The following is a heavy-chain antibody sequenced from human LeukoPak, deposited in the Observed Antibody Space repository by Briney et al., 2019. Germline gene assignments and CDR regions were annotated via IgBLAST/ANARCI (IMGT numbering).Heavy chain of an antibody. CDR3: AAGGSWEPTFDY. D-gene: IGHD1-14*01. J-gene: IGHJ4*02. CDR2: INAGNGNT. Sequence: GASVKVSCKASGYTFTSYAMHWVRQAPGQRLEWMGWINAGNGNTEYSQKFQGRVTITRDTSASTAYMELSSLRSEDTAVYYRAAGGSWEPTFDYWGQGTLVTVSS. V-gene: IGHV1-3*01. CDR1: GYTFTSYA.